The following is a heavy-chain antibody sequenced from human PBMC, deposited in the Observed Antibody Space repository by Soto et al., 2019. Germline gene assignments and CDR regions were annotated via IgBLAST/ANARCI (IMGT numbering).Heavy chain of an antibody. V-gene: IGHV3-23*01. J-gene: IGHJ4*02. CDR1: GFTFSSYA. D-gene: IGHD3-22*01. CDR2: ISGSGGST. Sequence: GWSLRLSCAASGFTFSSYAMSWVRQAPGKGLEWVSAISGSGGSTYYADSVKGRFTISRDNSKNTLYLQMNSLRAEDTAVYYCAKTYYYDSSGYSFLVGYFDYWGQGTLVTVSS. CDR3: AKTYYYDSSGYSFLVGYFDY.